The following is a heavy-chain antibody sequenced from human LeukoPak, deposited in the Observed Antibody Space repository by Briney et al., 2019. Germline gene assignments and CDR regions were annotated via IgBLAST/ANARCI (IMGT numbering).Heavy chain of an antibody. D-gene: IGHD3-3*01. CDR3: ARSRGGYDFWSGYYFDY. CDR1: GDSISNFY. V-gene: IGHV4-59*08. J-gene: IGHJ4*02. Sequence: SETLSLTCSVSGDSISNFYWNWIRQPPGKGLEWIGYIYYSGSTNYNPSLKSRVTISVDTSKNQFSLKLSSVTAADTAVYYCARSRGGYDFWSGYYFDYWGQGTLVTVSS. CDR2: IYYSGST.